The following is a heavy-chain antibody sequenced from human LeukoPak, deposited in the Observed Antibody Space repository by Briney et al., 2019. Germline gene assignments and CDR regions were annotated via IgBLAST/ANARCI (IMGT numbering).Heavy chain of an antibody. V-gene: IGHV3-23*01. CDR1: GFTFSAYG. D-gene: IGHD2-21*02. CDR2: ITYSSGNT. Sequence: GGSLRLSCAASGFTFSAYGMSWFRQAPGKGLEWVSAITYSSGNTYYADSVKGRFTISRDNSKNTLYLQMNSLRAEDTALYYCAKDGTGCGGDCYSDYWGQGTLVTDSS. J-gene: IGHJ4*02. CDR3: AKDGTGCGGDCYSDY.